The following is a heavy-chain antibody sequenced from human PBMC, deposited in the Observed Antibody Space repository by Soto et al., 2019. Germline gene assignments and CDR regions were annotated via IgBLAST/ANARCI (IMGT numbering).Heavy chain of an antibody. CDR2: IVVGSGNT. J-gene: IGHJ6*02. CDR3: AAGIRSGSYYYYYYGMDV. CDR1: GFTFTSSA. D-gene: IGHD1-26*01. V-gene: IGHV1-58*01. Sequence: SVKVSCKASGFTFTSSAVQWVRQARGQRLEWIGWIVVGSGNTNCAQKFQERVTITRDMSTSTAYMELSSLRSEDTAVYYCAAGIRSGSYYYYYYGMDVWGQGTTVTVSS.